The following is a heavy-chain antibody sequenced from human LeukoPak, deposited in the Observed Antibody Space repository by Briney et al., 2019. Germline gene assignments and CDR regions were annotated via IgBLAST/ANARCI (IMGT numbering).Heavy chain of an antibody. CDR2: INPSDGDR. J-gene: IGHJ4*02. CDR3: AKDSGSYSADY. V-gene: IGHV1-46*01. D-gene: IGHD3-10*01. CDR1: GYTFTTYK. Sequence: ASVKVSCKASGYTFTTYKMHWVRQAPGQGLEWVGIINPSDGDRRNAQKFQGRVTMTRDTSTSTVYMELSSLRSEDTAVYYCAKDSGSYSADYWSQGTLVTVSS.